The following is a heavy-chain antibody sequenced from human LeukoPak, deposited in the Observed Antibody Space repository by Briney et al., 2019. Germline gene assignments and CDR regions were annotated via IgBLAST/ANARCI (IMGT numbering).Heavy chain of an antibody. J-gene: IGHJ5*02. CDR2: IRYDGSNK. CDR3: ARDSPSIAVARFDP. CDR1: GFTFSSYG. V-gene: IGHV3-30*02. Sequence: QPGGSLRLSCAASGFTFSSYGMHWVRQAPGKGLEWVAFIRYDGSNKYYADSVKGRFTISRDNSRNTLYLQMNSLSAEDTAVYYCARDSPSIAVARFDPWGQGTLVTVSS. D-gene: IGHD6-19*01.